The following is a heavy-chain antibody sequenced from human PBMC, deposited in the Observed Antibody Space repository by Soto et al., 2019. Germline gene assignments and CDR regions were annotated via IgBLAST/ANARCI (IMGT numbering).Heavy chain of an antibody. Sequence: GGSLRLSCAASGFTFSSYAMHWVRQAPGKGLEWVAVISYDGSNKYYADSVKGRFTISRDNSKNTLYLQMNSLRAEDTAVYYCARDPRSSCYFDYWGQGTLVTVSS. V-gene: IGHV3-30-3*01. J-gene: IGHJ4*02. CDR3: ARDPRSSCYFDY. CDR2: ISYDGSNK. CDR1: GFTFSSYA. D-gene: IGHD2-2*01.